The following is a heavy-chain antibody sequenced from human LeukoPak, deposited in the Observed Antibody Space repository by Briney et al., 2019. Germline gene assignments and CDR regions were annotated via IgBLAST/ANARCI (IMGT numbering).Heavy chain of an antibody. CDR2: ISYDGSNK. V-gene: IGHV3-30-3*01. J-gene: IGHJ4*02. CDR1: GFTFSSYA. Sequence: GRALRISCAAPGFTFSSYAMHWGRQAPGKGLEWVAVISYDGSNKYYADSVKGRFTISRDNSKNTLYLQMNSLRAEDTAVYYCARDRGYFDYWGQGTLVTVSS. CDR3: ARDRGYFDY.